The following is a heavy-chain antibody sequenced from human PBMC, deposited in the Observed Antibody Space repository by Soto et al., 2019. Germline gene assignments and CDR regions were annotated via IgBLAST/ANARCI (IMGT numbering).Heavy chain of an antibody. CDR2: INPNSGGT. CDR3: ARGLRGWSKYYYYGMDV. V-gene: IGHV1-2*02. D-gene: IGHD6-19*01. J-gene: IGHJ6*02. CDR1: GYTFTGYY. Sequence: ASVKVSCKASGYTFTGYYMHWVRQAPGQGLEWMGWINPNSGGTNYAQKFQGRATMTRDTSISTAYMELSRLRSEDTAVYYCARGLRGWSKYYYYGMDVWGQGTTVTVSS.